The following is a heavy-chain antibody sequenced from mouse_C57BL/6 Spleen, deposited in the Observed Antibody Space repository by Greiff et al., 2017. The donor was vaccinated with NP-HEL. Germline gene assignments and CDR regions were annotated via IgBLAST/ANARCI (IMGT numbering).Heavy chain of an antibody. CDR2: IDPETGGT. Sequence: QVQLQQSGAELVRPGASVTLSCKASGYTFTDYEMHWVKQTPVHGLEWIGAIDPETGGTAYNQKFKGKAILTADKSSSPAYMELSSLTSEDSAVYYCTRSHYYGSSYWFAYWGKGTLVTVSA. J-gene: IGHJ3*01. D-gene: IGHD1-1*01. V-gene: IGHV1-15*01. CDR1: GYTFTDYE. CDR3: TRSHYYGSSYWFAY.